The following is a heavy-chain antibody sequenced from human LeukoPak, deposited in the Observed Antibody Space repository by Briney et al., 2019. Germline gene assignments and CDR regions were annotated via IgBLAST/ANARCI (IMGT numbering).Heavy chain of an antibody. V-gene: IGHV4-4*07. Sequence: PSGTLSLTCSVSGVSAGSHFWSWVRQPAGKALEWIGRVSASGAISSNPSLNSRVTMSLDTSKNQFSLKLTSVTAADTAVYFCARAYCGGDCTAGGAFDIWGQGTMVTVSS. D-gene: IGHD2-21*01. CDR1: GVSAGSHF. J-gene: IGHJ3*02. CDR2: VSASGAI. CDR3: ARAYCGGDCTAGGAFDI.